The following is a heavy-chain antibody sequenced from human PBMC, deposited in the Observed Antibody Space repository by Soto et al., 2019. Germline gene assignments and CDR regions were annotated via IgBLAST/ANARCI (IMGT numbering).Heavy chain of an antibody. CDR2: ISYDGSNK. CDR1: GFTFSSSG. J-gene: IGHJ4*02. V-gene: IGHV3-30*18. D-gene: IGHD3-9*01. CDR3: AKDYYDILTGYSNLPLIDY. Sequence: GGSLRLSCAASGFTFSSSGMHWVRQGPGKGLEWVAVISYDGSNKYYADSVKGRFTISRDNSKNTLYLQMNSLRAEDTAVYYCAKDYYDILTGYSNLPLIDYWGQGT.